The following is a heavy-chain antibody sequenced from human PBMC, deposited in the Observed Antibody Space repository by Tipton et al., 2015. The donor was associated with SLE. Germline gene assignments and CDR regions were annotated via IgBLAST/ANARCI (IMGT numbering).Heavy chain of an antibody. CDR1: GFTFKSYG. V-gene: IGHV3-30*02. CDR2: IRYDGGNK. D-gene: IGHD2-2*01. J-gene: IGHJ4*02. Sequence: SLRLSCEVSGFTFKSYGMHWVRQAPGKGLEWVAFIRYDGGNKYYTDSVKGRFTISRDNQENTLYLQMNSLRAEDTAVYYCARGGVVPTATRSYFDYWGQGTLVTVSS. CDR3: ARGGVVPTATRSYFDY.